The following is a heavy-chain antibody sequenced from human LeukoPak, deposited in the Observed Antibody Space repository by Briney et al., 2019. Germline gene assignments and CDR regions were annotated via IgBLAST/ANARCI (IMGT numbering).Heavy chain of an antibody. CDR1: GGSIRSGDYY. D-gene: IGHD3-10*01. CDR3: ARGRVRADAFDI. V-gene: IGHV4-30-4*08. CDR2: IYYSGST. J-gene: IGHJ3*02. Sequence: SQTLSLTCTVSGGSIRSGDYYWSWIRQPPGKGLEWIGYIYYSGSTYYNPSLKSRVTISVDTSKKQFSLKLNSVTAADTAVYYCARGRVRADAFDIWGQGTMVTVSS.